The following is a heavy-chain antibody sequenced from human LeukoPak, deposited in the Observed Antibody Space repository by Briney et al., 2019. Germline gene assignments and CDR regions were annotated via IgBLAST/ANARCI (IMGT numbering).Heavy chain of an antibody. CDR1: GYTFTSYG. V-gene: IGHV1-18*01. Sequence: ASVTVSCTAPGYTFTSYGISWVRQAPGQGLEWMGWISAYNGNTNYAQKLQGRVTMTTDTSTSTAYMELRSLRSDDTAVYYCARRGREMATISEDYWGQGTLVTVSS. CDR3: ARRGREMATISEDY. J-gene: IGHJ4*02. CDR2: ISAYNGNT. D-gene: IGHD5-12*01.